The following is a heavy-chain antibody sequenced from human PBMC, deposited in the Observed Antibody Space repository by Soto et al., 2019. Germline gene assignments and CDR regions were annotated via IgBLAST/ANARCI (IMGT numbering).Heavy chain of an antibody. CDR1: GFTFSNYG. V-gene: IGHV3-33*01. Sequence: QVQLVESGGGVVQPGRSLRLSCAASGFTFSNYGMHWVRQAPGKGLDWVAVILNDGSNRYHADSVKDRFTISRDNSKNMLYLQMTSLRAEDTAVYYCARDDEYSGNGMDVWGQGTTVTVS. CDR3: ARDDEYSGNGMDV. J-gene: IGHJ6*02. D-gene: IGHD3-10*01. CDR2: ILNDGSNR.